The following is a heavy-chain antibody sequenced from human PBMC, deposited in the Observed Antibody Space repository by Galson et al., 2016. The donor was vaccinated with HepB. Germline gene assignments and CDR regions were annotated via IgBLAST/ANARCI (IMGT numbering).Heavy chain of an antibody. Sequence: SLRLSCAASGFTFSSYAMSWVRQAPGKGLEWVSAISGGGTNTYYADSVKGRFTISRENAKNSLYLQMTSLRVDDTAIYYCSRDLADWGQGTLVTVSS. CDR2: ISGGGTNT. V-gene: IGHV3-23*01. J-gene: IGHJ4*02. CDR3: SRDLAD. CDR1: GFTFSSYA.